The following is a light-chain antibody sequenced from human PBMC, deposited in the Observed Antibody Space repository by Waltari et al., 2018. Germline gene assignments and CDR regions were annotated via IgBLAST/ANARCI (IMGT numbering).Light chain of an antibody. V-gene: IGLV1-44*01. CDR3: ATWDDRLTGVV. Sequence: QSALTQPPSASGTPGQPVTIVCSGGNSNIGSNLVSWYQSVPGTAPKLLIYSNTYRPSGVPDRFSGSKSGTAASLAISGLQSDDEGDYSCATWDDRLTGVVFGGGTQVTVL. CDR2: SNT. J-gene: IGLJ2*01. CDR1: NSNIGSNL.